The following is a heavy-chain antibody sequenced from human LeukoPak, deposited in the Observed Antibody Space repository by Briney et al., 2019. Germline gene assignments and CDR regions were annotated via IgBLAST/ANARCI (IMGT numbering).Heavy chain of an antibody. CDR2: INHSGST. CDR3: ARVGAAPRYYYYGMDV. D-gene: IGHD1-26*01. J-gene: IGHJ6*02. Sequence: PSETLSLTCAVYGGSFSGYYWSWIRQPPGKGLEWIGEINHSGSTNYNPSLKSRVTISVDTSKNQFSLKLSSVTAADTAVYYCARVGAAPRYYYYGMDVWGQGTTVTVSS. CDR1: GGSFSGYY. V-gene: IGHV4-34*01.